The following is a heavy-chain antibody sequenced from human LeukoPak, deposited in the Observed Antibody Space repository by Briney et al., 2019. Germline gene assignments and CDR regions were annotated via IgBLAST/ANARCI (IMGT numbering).Heavy chain of an antibody. CDR1: GYTFTSYG. Sequence: GASVKVSCKASGYTFTSYGISWVRQAPGQGLEWMGWISAYNGNTNYAQKLQGRVTMTTDTSTSTAYMELRSLRSDGTAVYYCARSGSRRFPTYYMDVWGKGTTVTVSS. D-gene: IGHD2-21*01. CDR2: ISAYNGNT. CDR3: ARSGSRRFPTYYMDV. V-gene: IGHV1-18*01. J-gene: IGHJ6*03.